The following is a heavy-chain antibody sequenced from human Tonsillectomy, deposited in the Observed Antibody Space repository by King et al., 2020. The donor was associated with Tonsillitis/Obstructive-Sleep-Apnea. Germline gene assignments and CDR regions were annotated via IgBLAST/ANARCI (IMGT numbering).Heavy chain of an antibody. D-gene: IGHD3-22*01. V-gene: IGHV4-59*01. CDR3: ARVDSSGYYSFDY. Sequence: QLQESGPGLVKPSETLSLTCTVSGGSISSYYWSWIRQPPGKGLEWIGYIYYSGSTNYNPCLKSRVTISVDTSKNQFSLKLSSVTAADTAVYYCARVDSSGYYSFDYWGQGTLVTVSS. CDR2: IYYSGST. CDR1: GGSISSYY. J-gene: IGHJ4*02.